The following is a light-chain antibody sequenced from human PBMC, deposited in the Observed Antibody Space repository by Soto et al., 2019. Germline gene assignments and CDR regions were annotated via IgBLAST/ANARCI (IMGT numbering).Light chain of an antibody. V-gene: IGLV2-14*03. J-gene: IGLJ1*01. CDR1: SSDVGVSRS. Sequence: QSALTQPRSVSGSPGQSVTISCTGTSSDVGVSRSVSWYQQHPGKAPKLIISSRFSGSKSGNTASLTISGLQTEDEADYYCSSYTSSSTLFGTGTKVTVL. CDR3: SSYTSSSTL.